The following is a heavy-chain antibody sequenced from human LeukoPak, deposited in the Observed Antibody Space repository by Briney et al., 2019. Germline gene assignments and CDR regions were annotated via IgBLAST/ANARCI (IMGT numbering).Heavy chain of an antibody. D-gene: IGHD5/OR15-5a*01. CDR2: IKQDGSEK. CDR3: ARVSTAYYYYYYMDV. CDR1: GFTFSSYW. J-gene: IGHJ6*03. Sequence: PGGSLRLSCAASGFTFSSYWMSWVRQAPGKGLEWVANIKQDGSEKYYVDSVKGRFTISRDNAKNSLYLQMNSLRAEDTAVYYCARVSTAYYYYYYMDVWGKGTTVTVSS. V-gene: IGHV3-7*01.